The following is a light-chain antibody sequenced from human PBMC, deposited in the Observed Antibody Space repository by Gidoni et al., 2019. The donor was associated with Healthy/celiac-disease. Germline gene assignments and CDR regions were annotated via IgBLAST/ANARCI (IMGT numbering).Light chain of an antibody. CDR2: DAS. CDR3: QQRSNWPGFT. CDR1: QSVSSY. Sequence: ELVLTQSPSTLSLSPGERATLSCRTSQSVSSYLAWYQQKPGQAPRLLIYDASNRATGIPARFSGSGSGTDFTLTISSLEPEDFAVYYCQQRSNWPGFTFXPXTKVDIK. V-gene: IGKV3-11*01. J-gene: IGKJ3*01.